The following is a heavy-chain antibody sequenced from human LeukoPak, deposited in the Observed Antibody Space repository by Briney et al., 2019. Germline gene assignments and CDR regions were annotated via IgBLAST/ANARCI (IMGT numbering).Heavy chain of an antibody. Sequence: NSSETLSLTCTVSGGSISSSSYYWGWIRQPPGKGLEWIGEINHSGSTNYNPSLKSRVTISVDTSKNQFSLKLSSVTAADTAEYYCARQGDYDSSGYFFDYWGQGTLVTVSS. CDR2: INHSGST. J-gene: IGHJ4*02. D-gene: IGHD3-22*01. V-gene: IGHV4-39*07. CDR1: GGSISSSSYY. CDR3: ARQGDYDSSGYFFDY.